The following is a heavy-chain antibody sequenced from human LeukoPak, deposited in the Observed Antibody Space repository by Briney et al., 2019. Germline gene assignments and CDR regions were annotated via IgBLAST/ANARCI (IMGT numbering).Heavy chain of an antibody. J-gene: IGHJ4*02. D-gene: IGHD3-10*01. Sequence: HAGRSLRLFCAASGFIFDDYAMHWVRQAPGKGLEWVSGINWNSDSIGYADSVEGRFTISRDNAKNSLYLQMNSLRAEDTALYYCAKDIFTMVRGVFDYWGQGTLVTVSS. CDR3: AKDIFTMVRGVFDY. CDR2: INWNSDSI. CDR1: GFIFDDYA. V-gene: IGHV3-9*01.